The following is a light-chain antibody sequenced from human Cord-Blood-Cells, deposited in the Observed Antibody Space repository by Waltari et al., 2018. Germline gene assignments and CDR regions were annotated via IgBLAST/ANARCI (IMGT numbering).Light chain of an antibody. CDR3: QQLNSYPPWT. Sequence: IQLTQSPSSLSASVGDRVTITCRASQGISSYLAWYQQKPGKAPKLLIYAASTLQSGGPSRFRGSGAGTDFTLTISSLQPEDFATYYCQQLNSYPPWTFGQGTKVEIK. CDR1: QGISSY. J-gene: IGKJ1*01. CDR2: AAS. V-gene: IGKV1-9*01.